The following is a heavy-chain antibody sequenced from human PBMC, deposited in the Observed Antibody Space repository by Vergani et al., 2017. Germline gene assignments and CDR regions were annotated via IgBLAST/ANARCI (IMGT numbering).Heavy chain of an antibody. Sequence: QVQLQQWGAGLLKPSETLSLTCAVYGGSFSGYYWGWIRQPPGKGLEWIGTIYYSGSTYYNPSLKSRVTISVDTSKNQFSLSLSSVTAADTAVYYCARGMYYYDSSGYYQTSYYYYGMDVWGQGTTVTVSS. J-gene: IGHJ6*02. V-gene: IGHV4-34*01. CDR1: GGSFSGYY. D-gene: IGHD3-22*01. CDR3: ARGMYYYDSSGYYQTSYYYYGMDV. CDR2: IYYSGST.